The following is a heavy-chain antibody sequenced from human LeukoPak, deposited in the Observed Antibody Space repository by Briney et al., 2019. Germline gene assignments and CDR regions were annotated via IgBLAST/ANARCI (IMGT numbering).Heavy chain of an antibody. D-gene: IGHD6-19*01. CDR3: ARGVRIAVAGYIDY. J-gene: IGHJ4*02. CDR2: ISYDGSNK. Sequence: GGSLRLSCAASGFTFSNYIMHWVRQAPGKGLEWVAAISYDGSNKNYADSVKGRFTISRDNSKNTLYLQMNSLRAEDTAVYYCARGVRIAVAGYIDYWGQGTLVTVSS. V-gene: IGHV3-30-3*01. CDR1: GFTFSNYI.